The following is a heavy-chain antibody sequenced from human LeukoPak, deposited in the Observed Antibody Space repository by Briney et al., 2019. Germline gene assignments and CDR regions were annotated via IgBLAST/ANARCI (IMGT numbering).Heavy chain of an antibody. CDR3: AKNDFFDY. CDR2: INSDGSIT. J-gene: IGHJ4*02. CDR1: GFTFTTYW. Sequence: GGSLRLSCAASGFTFTTYWMHWVRQAPGKGLVWVSHINSDGSITSYADSVKGRFTISRDNAKNTLYLQMNSLRAEDTAVYYCAKNDFFDYWGQGTLVTVSS. V-gene: IGHV3-74*01. D-gene: IGHD1-1*01.